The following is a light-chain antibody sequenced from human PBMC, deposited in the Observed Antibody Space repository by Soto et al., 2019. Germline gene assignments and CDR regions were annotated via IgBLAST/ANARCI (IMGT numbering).Light chain of an antibody. V-gene: IGKV1-39*01. J-gene: IGKJ1*01. CDR3: QQSSSSPWT. Sequence: DIQMTQSPSSLSASVGDRVSITCRASQSISSYLNWYQQKPGKAPKLLIYAAFTLQTGVSSRFIGSESGTDFTLTINSLQPEDFATYYCQQSSSSPWTFGQGTKVEIK. CDR1: QSISSY. CDR2: AAF.